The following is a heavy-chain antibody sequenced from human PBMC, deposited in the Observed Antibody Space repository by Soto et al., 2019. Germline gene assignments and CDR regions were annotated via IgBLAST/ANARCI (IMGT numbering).Heavy chain of an antibody. J-gene: IGHJ3*02. V-gene: IGHV1-46*01. CDR2: INPSGGST. Sequence: ASVKVSCKASGYTFTSYYMHWVRQAPGQGLEWMGIINPSGGSTSYAQKFQGRVTMTRDTSTSTVYMELSSLRSEDTAVYYCARDALLDYGGNRGDAFDIWGQRTMVTVSS. CDR1: GYTFTSYY. D-gene: IGHD4-17*01. CDR3: ARDALLDYGGNRGDAFDI.